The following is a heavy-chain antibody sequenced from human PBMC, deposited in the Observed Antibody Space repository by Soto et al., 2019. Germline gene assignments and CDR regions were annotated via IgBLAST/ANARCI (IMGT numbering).Heavy chain of an antibody. CDR3: ARYLYDSSGYYYGPGGEYYYYGMDV. V-gene: IGHV1-2*02. CDR1: GYTFTCSF. J-gene: IGHJ6*02. CDR2: TNPNAGGT. D-gene: IGHD3-22*01. Sequence: TVSCKASGYTFTCSFMDFLRKAPGQGVEWVRWTNPNAGGTNYVQKLEERITITRDTTSSTAYMEHSRLRSDDTAVDYCARYLYDSSGYYYGPGGEYYYYGMDVWGQGTTVTVSS.